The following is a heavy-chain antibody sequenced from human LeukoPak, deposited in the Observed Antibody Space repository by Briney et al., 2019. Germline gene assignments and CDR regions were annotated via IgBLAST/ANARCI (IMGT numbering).Heavy chain of an antibody. D-gene: IGHD6-13*01. CDR2: IYYSGST. CDR1: GVSISSGDYY. V-gene: IGHV4-30-4*01. CDR3: ARVDSSWYFDY. Sequence: SETLSLTCTVSGVSISSGDYYWSWIRQPPGKGLEWIGYIYYSGSTYYNPSLKSRVTISVDTSKNQFSLKLSSVTAADTAVYYCARVDSSWYFDYWGQGTLVTVSS. J-gene: IGHJ4*02.